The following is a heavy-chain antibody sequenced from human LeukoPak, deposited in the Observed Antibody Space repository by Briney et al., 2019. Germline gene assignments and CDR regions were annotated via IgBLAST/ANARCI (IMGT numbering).Heavy chain of an antibody. CDR3: ASYARSAVAGKFVSAPYALDI. D-gene: IGHD6-19*01. J-gene: IGHJ3*02. CDR2: IHYTGGST. CDR1: GGSISSSHW. V-gene: IGHV4-59*11. Sequence: SETLSLTCAVSGGSISSSHWWSWIRQPPGKGLEWIAYIHYTGGSTNYNPSLKSRVTISVDTSRNQFSLKLRSVTAADTAVYYCASYARSAVAGKFVSAPYALDIWGQGTMVTVSS.